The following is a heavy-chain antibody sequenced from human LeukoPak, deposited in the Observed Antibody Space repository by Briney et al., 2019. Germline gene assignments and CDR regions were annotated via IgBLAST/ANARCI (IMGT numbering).Heavy chain of an antibody. CDR1: GFTFSSYS. CDR2: ISSSSSYI. V-gene: IGHV3-21*01. CDR3: ARDGSGSYRLYYFDY. D-gene: IGHD1-26*01. J-gene: IGHJ4*02. Sequence: PGGSLRLSCAASGFTFSSYSMNWVRQAPGKGLEWVSSISSSSSYIYYADSVKGRFTISRDNAKNSLYLQMNSLRAADTAVYYCARDGSGSYRLYYFDYWGQGTLVTVSS.